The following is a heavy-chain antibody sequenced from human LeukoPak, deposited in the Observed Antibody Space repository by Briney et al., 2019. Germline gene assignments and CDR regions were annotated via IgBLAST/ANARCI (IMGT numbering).Heavy chain of an antibody. CDR3: ARDATFLARAFDI. J-gene: IGHJ3*02. Sequence: SEPLSLTCTVSGGSIGRYYWSWIRQSPGKGLEWIGHIYYNGITNFNPSLKSRVTISVNTSKNQFSLRLSSVTASDTAVYYCARDATFLARAFDIWGQGTLVTVYS. CDR1: GGSIGRYY. V-gene: IGHV4-59*01. CDR2: IYYNGIT. D-gene: IGHD2/OR15-2a*01.